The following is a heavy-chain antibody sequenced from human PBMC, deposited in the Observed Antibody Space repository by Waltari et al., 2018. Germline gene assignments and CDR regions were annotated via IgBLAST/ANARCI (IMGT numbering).Heavy chain of an antibody. V-gene: IGHV3-15*01. CDR1: AFILIDAG. CDR2: IKTKAEGETT. J-gene: IGHJ4*02. Sequence: EVRLVEYGGGLVKSGGYLRLSCAASAFILIDAGLSGVRQAPGKGLEWVGRIKTKAEGETTDYAGPVKGRFTISRDDAANNLFLQMNSLKIDDTAVYYCATEGLIYTSLDIYDFWGQGSLVAVSS. D-gene: IGHD2-2*03. CDR3: ATEGLIYTSLDIYDF.